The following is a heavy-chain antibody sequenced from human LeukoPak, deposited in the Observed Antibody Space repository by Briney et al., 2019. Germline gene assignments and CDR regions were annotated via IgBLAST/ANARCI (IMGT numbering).Heavy chain of an antibody. D-gene: IGHD4-11*01. Sequence: GGSLRLSCAASGFTFDDYTMHWVRQAPGKGLEWVSLISWDGGSTYYADSVKGRFTISRDNSKNSLYLQMNSLRTEDTALYYCAKVNAPYSNPDDDDYYYYMDVWGKGTTVTVSS. CDR3: AKVNAPYSNPDDDDYYYYMDV. J-gene: IGHJ6*03. CDR2: ISWDGGST. CDR1: GFTFDDYT. V-gene: IGHV3-43*01.